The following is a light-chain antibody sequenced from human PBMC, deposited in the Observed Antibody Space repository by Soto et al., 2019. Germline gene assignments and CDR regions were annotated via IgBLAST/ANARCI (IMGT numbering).Light chain of an antibody. Sequence: EIVLTQSPGTLSLSPGERATLSCRASQSVSSSFLAWYQQKPGQAPRLLIYGASTRATGIPDRFSGSGSGTDFTLTISRLEPEDFAVYYCQQYDSSPWTFGQGTQVEMK. CDR1: QSVSSSF. CDR3: QQYDSSPWT. V-gene: IGKV3-20*01. J-gene: IGKJ1*01. CDR2: GAS.